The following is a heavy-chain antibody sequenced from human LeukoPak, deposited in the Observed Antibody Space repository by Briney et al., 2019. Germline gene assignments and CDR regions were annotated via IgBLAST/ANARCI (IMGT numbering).Heavy chain of an antibody. CDR1: GFTFSSYA. J-gene: IGHJ4*02. Sequence: GGSLRLSCAASGFTFSSYAMSWVRQAPGKGLEWVSAISGSGGSTYYADSVKGRFTISRDNAKNSLYLQMNSLRVEDTAVYYCASGPRFGDYWGQGTLVTVSS. D-gene: IGHD3-10*01. CDR3: ASGPRFGDY. CDR2: ISGSGGST. V-gene: IGHV3-23*01.